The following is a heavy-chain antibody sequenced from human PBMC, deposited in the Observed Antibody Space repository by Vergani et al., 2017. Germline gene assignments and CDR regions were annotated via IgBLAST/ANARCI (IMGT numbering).Heavy chain of an antibody. CDR3: GRGSDNYN. D-gene: IGHD5-24*01. Sequence: EVQLLQSEGAVVQPGGSLRLSCVASGFTFSSHAMSWVRQGHGQGLEWVSSIKNTGDSTQYADSVKGRFTISRDNSKNTLYLQMNSLRVEDTDVYYCGRGSDNYNWGQGTLVTVSS. CDR1: GFTFSSHA. V-gene: IGHV3-23*01. J-gene: IGHJ4*02. CDR2: IKNTGDST.